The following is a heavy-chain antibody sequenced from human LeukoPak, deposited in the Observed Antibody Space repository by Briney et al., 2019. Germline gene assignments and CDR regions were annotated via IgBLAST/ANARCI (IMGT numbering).Heavy chain of an antibody. CDR3: ARLYDYSAYYETYLYN. D-gene: IGHD3-22*01. CDR1: GYDFANYG. CDR2: ISAYSRNT. J-gene: IGHJ4*02. Sequence: ASLKVSCKASGYDFANYGISWVRQAPGQGLEWMGWISAYSRNTPYAQRFQGRVTVTTDTSTNTAYMELRSLRSDVTAVYYCARLYDYSAYYETYLYNWGQGTLVTVSS. V-gene: IGHV1-18*01.